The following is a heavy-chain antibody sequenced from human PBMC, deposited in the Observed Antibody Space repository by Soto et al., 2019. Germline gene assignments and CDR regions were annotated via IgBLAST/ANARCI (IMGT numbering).Heavy chain of an antibody. CDR2: IYYSGST. D-gene: IGHD3-3*01. V-gene: IGHV4-59*01. Sequence: QVQLQESGPGLVRPSETLSLTCTVSGGSIRSYYWSWIRQPPGKGLEWIGYIYYSGSTNYNPSLESRSTISIDTSKNQFSLKLVAVTAADTAVYYCAREVVSHQTKSLWSAYPGLRYMDVWGKGTPVTVSS. J-gene: IGHJ6*03. CDR3: AREVVSHQTKSLWSAYPGLRYMDV. CDR1: GGSIRSYY.